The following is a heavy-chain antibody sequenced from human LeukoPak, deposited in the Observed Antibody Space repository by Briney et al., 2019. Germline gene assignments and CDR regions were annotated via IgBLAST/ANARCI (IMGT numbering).Heavy chain of an antibody. V-gene: IGHV3-9*01. CDR1: GFTFDNHV. CDR2: ISWNSNSI. D-gene: IGHD5-12*01. Sequence: GGSLRLSCAASGFTFDNHVMHWVRQAPGKGLEWVSGISWNSNSIGYADSVKGRFTISRDNAKSSLSLQMNSLRPEDTALYYCARDRTCSGYDSVDYWGQGTLVTVSS. J-gene: IGHJ4*02. CDR3: ARDRTCSGYDSVDY.